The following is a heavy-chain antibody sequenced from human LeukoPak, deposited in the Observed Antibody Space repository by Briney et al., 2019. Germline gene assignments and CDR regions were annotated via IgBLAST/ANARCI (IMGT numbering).Heavy chain of an antibody. Sequence: GGSLRLSCAASGFTFSSYGMHWVRQAPGKGLEWVAVIWYDGSNKYYADSVKGRFTISRDNSKNTLYLQMNSLRAEDTAVYYCARDLRRHLKSHYYDSSGYLGYWGQGTLVTVSS. J-gene: IGHJ4*02. V-gene: IGHV3-33*01. D-gene: IGHD3-22*01. CDR1: GFTFSSYG. CDR3: ARDLRRHLKSHYYDSSGYLGY. CDR2: IWYDGSNK.